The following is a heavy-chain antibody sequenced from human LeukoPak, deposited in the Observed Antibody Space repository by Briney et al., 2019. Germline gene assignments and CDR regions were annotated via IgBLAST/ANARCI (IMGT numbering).Heavy chain of an antibody. V-gene: IGHV1-69*04. Sequence: GGSLRLSCAASGFTFSSYAMSWVRQAPGQGLEWMGRIIPILGIANYAQKFQGRVTITADKSTSTAYMELSSLRSEDTAVYYCANTALDAFDIWGQGTMVTVSS. CDR1: GFTFSSYA. D-gene: IGHD5-18*01. CDR3: ANTALDAFDI. CDR2: IIPILGIA. J-gene: IGHJ3*02.